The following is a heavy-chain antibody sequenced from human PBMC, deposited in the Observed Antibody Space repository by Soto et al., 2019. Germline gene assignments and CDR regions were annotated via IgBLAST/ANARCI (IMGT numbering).Heavy chain of an antibody. CDR3: ASGNSHYWYFDL. Sequence: PGESLKISCKCSGYSFPKYWIGWVRQMPGRGLEWMGIIYPGDSETRYSPSFQGQVTISADKSTSTAYLQWSSLKASDTAMYYCASGNSHYWYFDLWGRGTLVTVSS. CDR1: GYSFPKYW. CDR2: IYPGDSET. J-gene: IGHJ2*01. D-gene: IGHD2-21*01. V-gene: IGHV5-51*01.